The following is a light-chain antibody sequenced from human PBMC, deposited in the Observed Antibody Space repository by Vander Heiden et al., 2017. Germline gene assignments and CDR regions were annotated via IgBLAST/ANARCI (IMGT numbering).Light chain of an antibody. V-gene: IGLV3-21*02. CDR1: NIAAES. J-gene: IGLJ2*01. Sequence: SYELTQPPSVSLALGQTAVITCGGDNIAAESVHWYQQKPGQAPLLLVFDDTDRPSGIPDRFSGSNSGNTATLTISRLEAGDEAAYFCQIWDTDRDHPVFSGGTELTVL. CDR2: DDT. CDR3: QIWDTDRDHPV.